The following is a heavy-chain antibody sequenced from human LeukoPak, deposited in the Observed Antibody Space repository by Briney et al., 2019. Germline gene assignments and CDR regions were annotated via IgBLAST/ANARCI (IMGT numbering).Heavy chain of an antibody. J-gene: IGHJ3*02. CDR1: GFTFSSYW. Sequence: GGSLRLSCAASGFTFSSYWMSWVRQAPGKGLEWVANIKQDGSEKYYVDSVKGRFTISRDNAKNSLYLQMNSLRAEDTAVYYCARDEGIREWFGEGEREANAFDIWGQGTMVTVSS. D-gene: IGHD3-10*01. CDR2: IKQDGSEK. CDR3: ARDEGIREWFGEGEREANAFDI. V-gene: IGHV3-7*01.